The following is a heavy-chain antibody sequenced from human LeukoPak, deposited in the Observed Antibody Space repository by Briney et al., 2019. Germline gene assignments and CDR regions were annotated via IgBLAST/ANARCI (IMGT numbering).Heavy chain of an antibody. CDR2: ISGSGGST. CDR1: GFTFSSYA. Sequence: GGSLRLSCAASGFTFSSYAMSWVSQAPGKGLEWVSAISGSGGSTYYADSVKGRFTISRDNSKNTLYLQMNSLRAEDTAVYYCAKLDYGDYSHFDYWGQGTLVTASS. J-gene: IGHJ4*02. D-gene: IGHD4-17*01. CDR3: AKLDYGDYSHFDY. V-gene: IGHV3-23*01.